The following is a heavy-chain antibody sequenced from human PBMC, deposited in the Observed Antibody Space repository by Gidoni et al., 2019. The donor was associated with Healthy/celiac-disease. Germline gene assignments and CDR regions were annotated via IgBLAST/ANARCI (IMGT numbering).Heavy chain of an antibody. CDR3: AMTSGSWYFDF. CDR2: IRSHNGNT. V-gene: IGHV1-18*01. D-gene: IGHD1-26*01. J-gene: IGHJ2*01. Sequence: QVQLVQSGAEVTKPGASVKDSCKASDYTVPSYGVSWVGQAPGQGLEWMGWIRSHNGNTNYAQNLQDRVTMTIETSTSTAYMELTSLISDDTAVYYCAMTSGSWYFDFWGRGTLVTVSS. CDR1: DYTVPSYG.